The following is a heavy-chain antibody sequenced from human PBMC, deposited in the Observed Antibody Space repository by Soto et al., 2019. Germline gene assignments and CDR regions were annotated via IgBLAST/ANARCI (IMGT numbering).Heavy chain of an antibody. CDR2: SRDEANSYTT. Sequence: EVQLVESGGGLVQPGGSLRLSCAASGFSRSDHYMDWVLQAPGKGLDLFGRSRDEANSYTTEYAASVKGRFTISRDDSKNSLYLQMDSLKTEDTDVYYCARVSMQLARRDFDYWGQGTLVTVSS. J-gene: IGHJ4*02. CDR3: ARVSMQLARRDFDY. V-gene: IGHV3-72*01. CDR1: GFSRSDHY. D-gene: IGHD6-13*01.